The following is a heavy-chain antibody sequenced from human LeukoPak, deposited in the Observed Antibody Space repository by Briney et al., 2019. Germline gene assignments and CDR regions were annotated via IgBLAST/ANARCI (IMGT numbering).Heavy chain of an antibody. J-gene: IGHJ4*02. CDR2: ISSSGKTI. CDR3: ATTSIAAAVPGCFDY. Sequence: PGVSLRLSCEASGFTFSSYEMNWLRQAPGKGLEGVSYISSSGKTIYYADSTKGRFTVSRDNAKNSLYLQMNSLRAEDTAVYYCATTSIAAAVPGCFDYWGQGTLVTVFS. CDR1: GFTFSSYE. V-gene: IGHV3-48*03. D-gene: IGHD6-13*01.